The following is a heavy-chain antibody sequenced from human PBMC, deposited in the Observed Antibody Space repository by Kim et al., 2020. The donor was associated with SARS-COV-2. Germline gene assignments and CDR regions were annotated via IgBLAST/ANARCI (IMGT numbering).Heavy chain of an antibody. CDR2: IIPIFGTA. Sequence: SVKVSCKASGGTFSSYAISWVRQAPGQGLEWMGGIIPIFGTANYAQKFQGRVTITADESTSTAYMELSSLRSEDTAVYYCASSITMVRGVQYGMDVWGQGTTVTVSS. CDR3: ASSITMVRGVQYGMDV. D-gene: IGHD3-10*01. V-gene: IGHV1-69*13. J-gene: IGHJ6*02. CDR1: GGTFSSYA.